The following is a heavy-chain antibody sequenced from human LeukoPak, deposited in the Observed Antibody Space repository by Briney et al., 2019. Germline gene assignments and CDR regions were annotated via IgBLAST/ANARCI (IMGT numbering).Heavy chain of an antibody. CDR3: AKDRCSNGVGCYYYYMDV. CDR1: GFTFSNYG. Sequence: GGSLRLSCAASGFTFSNYGISWVRQAPGKGLEWVAYIQYDGSNEQYADSVKGRFSISRDSSKNILYLQMNSLRAEDTAVYYCAKDRCSNGVGCYYYYMDVWGKGTTVTISS. CDR2: IQYDGSNE. J-gene: IGHJ6*03. D-gene: IGHD2-8*01. V-gene: IGHV3-30*02.